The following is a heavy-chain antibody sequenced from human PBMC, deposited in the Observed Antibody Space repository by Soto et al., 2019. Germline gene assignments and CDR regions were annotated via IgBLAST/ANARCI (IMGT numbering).Heavy chain of an antibody. CDR2: IYYNGNT. V-gene: IGHV4-59*02. CDR3: AFSGYDRYYYGMDV. J-gene: IGHJ6*02. Sequence: SETLSLTCIVSGGSVTSYYWNWIRQPPGKGLEWIAHIYYNGNTNSNPSLKSRVTLSIDMSKNQLSLNLTSVTAADTAVYYCAFSGYDRYYYGMDVWGQGTTVTVSS. D-gene: IGHD5-12*01. CDR1: GGSVTSYY.